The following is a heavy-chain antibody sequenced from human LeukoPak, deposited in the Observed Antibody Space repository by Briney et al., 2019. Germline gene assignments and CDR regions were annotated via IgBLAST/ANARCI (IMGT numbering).Heavy chain of an antibody. V-gene: IGHV3-7*03. D-gene: IGHD5-24*01. CDR2: IKQDGSEK. CDR3: ARDNLEELDGYKY. CDR1: GFTFSRYW. J-gene: IGHJ4*02. Sequence: GGSLRLSCAASGFTFSRYWMSWVRQAPGKGLEWVANIKQDGSEKYYVDSVKGRFTISRDNAKNSLYLQMNSLRAEDTAVYYCARDNLEELDGYKYWGQGTLVTVSS.